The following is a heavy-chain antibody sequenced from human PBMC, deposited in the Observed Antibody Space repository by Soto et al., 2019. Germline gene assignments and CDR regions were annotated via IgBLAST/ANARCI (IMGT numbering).Heavy chain of an antibody. CDR2: IWYDGSNK. V-gene: IGHV3-33*01. CDR1: GFTFSSYG. CDR3: ARDTPGYYDSSGYYDAFDI. J-gene: IGHJ3*02. D-gene: IGHD3-22*01. Sequence: ESGGGVVQPGRSLRLSCAASGFTFSSYGMHWVRQAPGKGLEWVAVIWYDGSNKYYADSVKGRFTISRDNSKNTLYLQMNSLRAEDTAVYYCARDTPGYYDSSGYYDAFDIWGQGTMVTVSS.